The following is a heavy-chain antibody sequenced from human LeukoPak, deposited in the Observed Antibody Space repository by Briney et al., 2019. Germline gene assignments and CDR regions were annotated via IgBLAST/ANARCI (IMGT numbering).Heavy chain of an antibody. Sequence: GGAPRLSCAALGISFRSFCMHLGRPGPGEGVGGGSFIWGDGSNKFLADSVKGRFTNSRDNSKNTVYLQMNSLRAEETAGYYCGKGIEWTADFDYWGQGTLVTVSS. J-gene: IGHJ4*02. D-gene: IGHD3/OR15-3a*01. CDR2: IWGDGSNK. CDR1: GISFRSFC. V-gene: IGHV3-30*02. CDR3: GKGIEWTADFDY.